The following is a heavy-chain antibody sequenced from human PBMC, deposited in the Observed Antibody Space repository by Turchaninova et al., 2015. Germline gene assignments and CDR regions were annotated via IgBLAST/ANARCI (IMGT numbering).Heavy chain of an antibody. CDR3: ARDGGSVAAFDY. CDR1: GGSISSYC. CDR2: IYYSGST. D-gene: IGHD3-10*01. J-gene: IGHJ4*02. V-gene: IGHV4-59*01. Sequence: QVPLQESGPGLVQPSEAPPLTCTVSGGSISSYCWGWIRQPPGKGLEWIGYIYYSGSTNYNPSLKSRVTISVDTSKNQFSLKLSSVTAADTAVYYCARDGGSVAAFDYWGQGTLVTVSS.